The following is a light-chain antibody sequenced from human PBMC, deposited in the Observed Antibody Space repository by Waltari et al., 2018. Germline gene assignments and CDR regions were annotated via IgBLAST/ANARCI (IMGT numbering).Light chain of an antibody. CDR1: QGISNW. J-gene: IGKJ4*01. V-gene: IGKV1-12*01. CDR3: QQTSTFPVT. CDR2: SAS. Sequence: DIQMTQSPSSVSASVGDRVTITCRVSQGISNWLAWYQQKPGKAPNLLVYSASNLQSGVPSRFSGSGSGTDFTLTISSLQPEDFATYYCQQTSTFPVTFGGGTEVEF.